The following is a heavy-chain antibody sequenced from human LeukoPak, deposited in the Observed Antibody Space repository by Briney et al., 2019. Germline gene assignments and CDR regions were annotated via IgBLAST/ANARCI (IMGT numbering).Heavy chain of an antibody. D-gene: IGHD3-22*01. Sequence: ASVKVSCKASGGTFSSYAISWVRQAPGQGLEWMGGIISIFGTANYAQKFQGRVTITADESTSTAYMELSSLRSEDTAVYYCARDLSGYYYFDYWGQGTLVTVSS. CDR3: ARDLSGYYYFDY. CDR1: GGTFSSYA. J-gene: IGHJ4*02. V-gene: IGHV1-69*13. CDR2: IISIFGTA.